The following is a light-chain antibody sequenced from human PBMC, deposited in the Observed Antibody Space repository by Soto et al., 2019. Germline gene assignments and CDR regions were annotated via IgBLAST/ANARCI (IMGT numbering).Light chain of an antibody. CDR1: QSVSRRF. J-gene: IGKJ4*01. Sequence: EIVLTQSPGTLSLSPGERATLSCRASQSVSRRFLAWYQQKPGRAPRFLIYAASSRATGIPDRFSGSGSGTDFTLTINRLEPEDVAVYYCQQYGSSPLTFGGGTKVEIK. V-gene: IGKV3-20*01. CDR2: AAS. CDR3: QQYGSSPLT.